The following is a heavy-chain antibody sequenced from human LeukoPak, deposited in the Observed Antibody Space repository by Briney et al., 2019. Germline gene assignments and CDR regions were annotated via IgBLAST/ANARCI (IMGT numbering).Heavy chain of an antibody. V-gene: IGHV4-59*12. Sequence: SETLSLTFTVSGGSISDYFWGWIRQPPGKGLEWIGHVYYIGKPTCSPSLESRVSISVDTSKNQFSLELTSVTAADTAVYYCARRFRTGGDLHHDAYDVWGQGTVVAVSS. J-gene: IGHJ3*01. D-gene: IGHD3-16*01. CDR2: VYYIGKP. CDR3: ARRFRTGGDLHHDAYDV. CDR1: GGSISDYF.